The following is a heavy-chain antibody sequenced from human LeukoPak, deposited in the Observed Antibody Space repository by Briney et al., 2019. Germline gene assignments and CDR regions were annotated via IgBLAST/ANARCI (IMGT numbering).Heavy chain of an antibody. CDR3: ARIPDSSGYYSDY. V-gene: IGHV3-21*01. Sequence: GGSLRLSCAASGFTFSSYSMNWVRQAPGKGLEWVSSISSSSSSYIYYADSVKGRFTISRDNAKNSLYLQMNSLRAEDTAVYYCARIPDSSGYYSDYWGQGTLVTVSS. CDR2: ISSSSSSYI. J-gene: IGHJ4*02. CDR1: GFTFSSYS. D-gene: IGHD3-22*01.